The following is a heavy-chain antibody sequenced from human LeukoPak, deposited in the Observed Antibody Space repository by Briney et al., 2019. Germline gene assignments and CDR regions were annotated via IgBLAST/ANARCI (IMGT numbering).Heavy chain of an antibody. J-gene: IGHJ6*04. CDR3: ARDRYYGSGSYRGMDV. V-gene: IGHV4-4*02. CDR2: IYHSGST. Sequence: SETLSLTCAVSGGAISSSNWWSWVRQPPGKGLEWIGEIYHSGSTNYNPSLKSRVTISVDKSKKQYSLKLSSVTAPDPAVYYWARDRYYGSGSYRGMDVWGKGTTVTVSS. CDR1: GGAISSSNW. D-gene: IGHD3-10*01.